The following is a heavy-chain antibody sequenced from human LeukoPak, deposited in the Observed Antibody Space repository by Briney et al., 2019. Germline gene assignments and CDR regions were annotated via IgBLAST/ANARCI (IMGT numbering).Heavy chain of an antibody. V-gene: IGHV3-30*02. D-gene: IGHD5-18*01. CDR3: ARDWIQPFDY. Sequence: GGSLRLSCAASGFTFSSYGMHWVRQAPGKGLEWVAFIRYDGSKKYYADSVKGRFTISRDNSKNTLYLQMNSLRAEDTAVYYCARDWIQPFDYWSQGTLVTVSS. J-gene: IGHJ4*02. CDR2: IRYDGSKK. CDR1: GFTFSSYG.